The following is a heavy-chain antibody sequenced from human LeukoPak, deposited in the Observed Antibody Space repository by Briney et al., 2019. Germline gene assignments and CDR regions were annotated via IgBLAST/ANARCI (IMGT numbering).Heavy chain of an antibody. CDR1: GFTFSSYA. CDR3: AKVSSGWFTFDY. CDR2: ISGSGGST. J-gene: IGHJ4*02. Sequence: GGSLRLSCAASGFTFSSYAMSWVRQAPGKGLEWVSAISGSGGSTYYADSVKGRFTISRDNSKNTLYLQMDSLRAEDTAVYYCAKVSSGWFTFDYWGQGTLVTVSS. V-gene: IGHV3-23*01. D-gene: IGHD6-19*01.